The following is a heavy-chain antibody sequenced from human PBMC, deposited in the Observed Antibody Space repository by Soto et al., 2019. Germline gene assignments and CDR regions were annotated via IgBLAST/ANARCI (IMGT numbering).Heavy chain of an antibody. V-gene: IGHV3-66*01. Sequence: PGGSLRLSCAASGFIVSSVHLVWFRQAPGKGLEWVSVTYSGGTTYHADSVKGRFTIPRDNSKNTLYLQMTSLRADDTAVYYCARDGGYCSGGSCYSGVPWFDPWGQGTLVTVSS. CDR1: GFIVSSVH. CDR2: TYSGGTT. CDR3: ARDGGYCSGGSCYSGVPWFDP. J-gene: IGHJ5*02. D-gene: IGHD2-15*01.